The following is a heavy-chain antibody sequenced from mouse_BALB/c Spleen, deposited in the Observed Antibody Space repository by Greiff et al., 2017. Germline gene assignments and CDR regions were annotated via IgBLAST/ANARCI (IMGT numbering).Heavy chain of an antibody. V-gene: IGHV1-18*01. CDR2: INPNNGGT. D-gene: IGHD1-2*01. J-gene: IGHJ4*01. CDR1: GYTFTEYT. Sequence: VQLQQSGPELVKPWASVNISCKTSGYTFTEYTMHWVQQRHGKSLEWIGGINPNNGGTSNNQKITGKATLTVDKSTSTDYMKLRSLTSEDSVVYYYAREKNLLRLDYAMDYWGQGTSVTVSS. CDR3: AREKNLLRLDYAMDY.